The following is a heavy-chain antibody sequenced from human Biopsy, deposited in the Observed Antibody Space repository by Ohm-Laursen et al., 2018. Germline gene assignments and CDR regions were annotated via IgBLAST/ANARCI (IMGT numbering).Heavy chain of an antibody. D-gene: IGHD1-26*01. Sequence: GSSVKVSCKASGGTFINYAISWVRQAPGQGLEWMVGIIPMFGTANYAQMFQGRVTISADESTSTSYMELSSLTTGDTAIYYCARGPHSGSHSCFDYWGRGTLVTVSS. CDR3: ARGPHSGSHSCFDY. CDR2: IIPMFGTA. J-gene: IGHJ4*02. CDR1: GGTFINYA. V-gene: IGHV1-69*01.